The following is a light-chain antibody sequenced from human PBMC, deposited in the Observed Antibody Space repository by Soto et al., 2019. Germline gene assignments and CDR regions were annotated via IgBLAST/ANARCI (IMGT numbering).Light chain of an antibody. CDR3: QQSYSTPQT. CDR1: QGISSY. CDR2: AAS. Sequence: AIRMTQSPSSLSASTGDRFTITCRASQGISSYLAWYQQKPGKAPKLLIYAASSLQSGVPSRFSGSGSGTDFTLTISSLQPEDFATYYCQQSYSTPQTFGQGTKVDIK. V-gene: IGKV1-8*01. J-gene: IGKJ1*01.